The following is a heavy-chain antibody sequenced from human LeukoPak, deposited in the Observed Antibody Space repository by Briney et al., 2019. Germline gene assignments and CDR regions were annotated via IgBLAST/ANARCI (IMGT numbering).Heavy chain of an antibody. CDR3: AKNKDSSPSNFDY. J-gene: IGHJ4*02. V-gene: IGHV3-7*03. D-gene: IGHD6-6*01. CDR1: GFSFSSFW. Sequence: GGSLRLSCATSGFSFSSFWMSWVRQAPGKGLEWVANIKKDGSEKYYVDSVKGRFTISRDNVKNSLYLQMNSLRAEDTGVYYCAKNKDSSPSNFDYWGQGTLVTVSS. CDR2: IKKDGSEK.